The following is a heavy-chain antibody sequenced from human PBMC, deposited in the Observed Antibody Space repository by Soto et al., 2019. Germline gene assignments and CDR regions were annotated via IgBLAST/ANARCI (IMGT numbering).Heavy chain of an antibody. D-gene: IGHD1-20*01. CDR1: GFTFSSYG. CDR3: AKDIHNWNVLDY. J-gene: IGHJ4*02. Sequence: QVQLVESGGGVVQPGRSLRLSCAASGFTFSSYGMHWVRQAPGKGLEWVAVISYDGSNKYYADSVKGRFTISRENSKNTLYLQMNSLRAEDTAVYYCAKDIHNWNVLDYWGQGTLVTVSS. CDR2: ISYDGSNK. V-gene: IGHV3-30*18.